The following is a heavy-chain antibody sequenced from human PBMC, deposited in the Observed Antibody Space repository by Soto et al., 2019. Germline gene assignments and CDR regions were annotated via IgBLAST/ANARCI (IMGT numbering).Heavy chain of an antibody. CDR3: ATQRDYGDYGAFDY. Sequence: GASVKVSCKASGYTFTGYYMHWVRQAPGQGLEWMGWINPNSGGTNYAQKFQGWVTMTRDTSISTAYMELSRLRSDDTAVYYCATQRDYGDYGAFDYCGQGTLVTVSS. CDR2: INPNSGGT. CDR1: GYTFTGYY. V-gene: IGHV1-2*04. J-gene: IGHJ4*02. D-gene: IGHD4-17*01.